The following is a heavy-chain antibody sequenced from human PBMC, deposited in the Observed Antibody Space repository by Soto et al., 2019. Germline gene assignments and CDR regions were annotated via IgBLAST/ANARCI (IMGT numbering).Heavy chain of an antibody. Sequence: GASVKVSCKASGYTFTSYGISWVRQAPGQGLEWMGRIIPILGIANYAQKFQGRVTITADKSTSTAYMELSSLRSEDTAVYYCARGLRSSSWYGFGMNYYYYYMDVWDKGTTVTVSS. CDR2: IIPILGIA. CDR3: ARGLRSSSWYGFGMNYYYYYMDV. CDR1: GYTFTSYG. D-gene: IGHD6-13*01. V-gene: IGHV1-69*04. J-gene: IGHJ6*03.